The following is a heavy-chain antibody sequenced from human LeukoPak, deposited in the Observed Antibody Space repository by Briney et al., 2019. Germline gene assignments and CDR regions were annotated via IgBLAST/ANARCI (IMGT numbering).Heavy chain of an antibody. CDR1: GFIFSSYA. J-gene: IGHJ4*02. D-gene: IGHD3-22*01. V-gene: IGHV3-23*01. CDR3: AKGSHYYDSSGYYYPSPIVY. CDR2: ISGSGGST. Sequence: GASLRLSCAASGFIFSSYAMSWVRQAPGKGLEWVSAISGSGGSTYYADSVKGRFTISRDNSKNTLYLQMNSLRAEDTAVYYCAKGSHYYDSSGYYYPSPIVYWGQGTLVTVSS.